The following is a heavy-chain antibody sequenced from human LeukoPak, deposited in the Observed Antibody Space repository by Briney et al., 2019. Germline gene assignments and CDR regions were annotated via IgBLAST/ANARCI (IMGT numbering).Heavy chain of an antibody. Sequence: GESLKISCKGSGYSFTSYWIGWVRQIPGKGLEWMGIMYLGDSETRYSPSFQGEVTISAHKSISTVFLQWSSLKASDTAMYYCVRHEGSISGWPFDYWGQGTLVTVSS. V-gene: IGHV5-51*01. CDR1: GYSFTSYW. D-gene: IGHD6-19*01. CDR3: VRHEGSISGWPFDY. J-gene: IGHJ4*02. CDR2: MYLGDSET.